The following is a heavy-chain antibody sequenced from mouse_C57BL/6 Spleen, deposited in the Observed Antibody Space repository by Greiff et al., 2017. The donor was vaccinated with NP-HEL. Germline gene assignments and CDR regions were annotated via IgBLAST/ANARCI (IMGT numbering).Heavy chain of an antibody. D-gene: IGHD4-1*01. J-gene: IGHJ2*01. CDR2: IDPEDGDT. Sequence: EVQLQQSGAELVKPGASVKLSCTASGFNIKDYYMHWVTQRTEQGLAWIGRIDPEDGDTKYAPKFQGKDTITADTSSNTDYLQLSSLTSEDTVVYYCARGGKLGVCVDWGQGTTLTGSS. CDR1: GFNIKDYY. V-gene: IGHV14-2*01. CDR3: ARGGKLGVCVD.